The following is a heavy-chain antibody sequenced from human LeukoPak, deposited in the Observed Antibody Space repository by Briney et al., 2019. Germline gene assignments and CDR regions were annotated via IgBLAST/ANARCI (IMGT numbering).Heavy chain of an antibody. Sequence: SETLSLTCTVSGGSVSSGSYYWSWIRQPPGKGLEWIGYIYYSGSTNYNPSLKSRVTISVDTSKNQFSLKLSSVTAADTAVYYCARGPAPDYGDYVGFSGYYFDYWGQGTLVTVSS. D-gene: IGHD4-17*01. V-gene: IGHV4-61*01. J-gene: IGHJ4*02. CDR3: ARGPAPDYGDYVGFSGYYFDY. CDR2: IYYSGST. CDR1: GGSVSSGSYY.